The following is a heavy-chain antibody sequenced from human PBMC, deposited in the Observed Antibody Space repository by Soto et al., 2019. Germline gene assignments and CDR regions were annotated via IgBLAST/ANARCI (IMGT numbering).Heavy chain of an antibody. CDR1: GFTFSSYG. CDR3: AKATMVRGANFSDYYYYGMDV. Sequence: GGSLRLSCAASGFTFSSYGMSWVRQAPGKGLEWVSAISGSGGSTYYADSVKGRFTISRDNSKNTLYLQMNSLRAEDTAVYYCAKATMVRGANFSDYYYYGMDVWGQGTTVTVSS. V-gene: IGHV3-23*01. D-gene: IGHD3-10*01. CDR2: ISGSGGST. J-gene: IGHJ6*02.